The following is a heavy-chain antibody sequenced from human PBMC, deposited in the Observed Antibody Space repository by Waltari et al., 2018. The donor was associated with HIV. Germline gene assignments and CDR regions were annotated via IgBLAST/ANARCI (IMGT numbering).Heavy chain of an antibody. J-gene: IGHJ4*02. CDR2: ISYDGNNR. CDR1: GFTFSDYG. CDR3: ARGMGYGGSAEGFDY. Sequence: VQLVESGGGVVQPGTSLRLSCAASGFTFSDYGRNWVRQAPGKGREWVAVISYDGNNRNHADSVKGRFSISRDNSKNTLYLQMNSLRVEDTAVYYCARGMGYGGSAEGFDYWGQGTLVTVSS. D-gene: IGHD5-18*01. V-gene: IGHV3-30-3*01.